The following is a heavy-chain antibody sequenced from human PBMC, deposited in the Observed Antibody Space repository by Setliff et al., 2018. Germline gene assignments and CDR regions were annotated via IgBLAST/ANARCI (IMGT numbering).Heavy chain of an antibody. CDR3: AREVWTIYDKSWSGYTDL. J-gene: IGHJ5*02. Sequence: SLKISCVASGFTISNYWMAWVRQAPGKGLEWVADIRQDGTNKYYMDSVEGRFTISRDNSKNSVYLQMNGLRAEDTALYHCAREVWTIYDKSWSGYTDLWGQGTQVTVSS. D-gene: IGHD3-3*01. CDR1: GFTISNYW. V-gene: IGHV3-7*03. CDR2: IRQDGTNK.